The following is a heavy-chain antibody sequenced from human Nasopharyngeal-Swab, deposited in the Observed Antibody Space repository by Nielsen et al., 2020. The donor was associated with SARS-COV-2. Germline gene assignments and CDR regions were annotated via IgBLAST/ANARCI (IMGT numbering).Heavy chain of an antibody. D-gene: IGHD3-10*01. V-gene: IGHV3-9*01. CDR3: AKLWFGEEMGDY. CDR2: LSWNSGSI. J-gene: IGHJ4*02. CDR1: GFTFDDYA. Sequence: GGSLRLSCAASGFTFDDYAMHWVRQAPGKGLEWVSGLSWNSGSIGYADSVKGRFTISRDNAKNSLYLQMNSLRAEDTALYYCAKLWFGEEMGDYWGQGTLVTVSS.